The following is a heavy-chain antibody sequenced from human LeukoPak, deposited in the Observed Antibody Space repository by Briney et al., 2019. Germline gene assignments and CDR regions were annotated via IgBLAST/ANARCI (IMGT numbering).Heavy chain of an antibody. V-gene: IGHV4-39*07. CDR1: GGSISSSSYY. CDR3: ARSSSVPAATWIDY. D-gene: IGHD2-2*01. CDR2: IYYSGST. J-gene: IGHJ4*02. Sequence: SETLSLTCTVSGGSISSSSYYWGWIRQPPGKGLEWIGSIYYSGSTYYNPSLKSRVTISVDTSKNQFSLKLSSVTAADTAVYYCARSSSVPAATWIDYWGQGTLVTVSS.